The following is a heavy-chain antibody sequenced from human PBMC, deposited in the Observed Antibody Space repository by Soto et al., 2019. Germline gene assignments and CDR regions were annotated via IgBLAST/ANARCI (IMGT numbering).Heavy chain of an antibody. V-gene: IGHV4-39*01. D-gene: IGHD1-26*01. J-gene: IGHJ4*02. CDR1: GGSISNSSYY. CDR2: IYYSGSI. CDR3: ARLVGATPIDY. Sequence: SETLSLTCTVSGGSISNSSYYWGWIRQPPGKGLEWFGSIYYSGSIYYNLSLKGRVIISVDTSKNQFSLKLSSVTAADTAVYYCARLVGATPIDYWGQGTLVTVSS.